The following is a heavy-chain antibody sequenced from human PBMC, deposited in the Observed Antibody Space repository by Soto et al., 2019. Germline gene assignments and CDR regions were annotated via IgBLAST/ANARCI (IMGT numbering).Heavy chain of an antibody. CDR3: SHRHPPRRPAFDI. Sequence: QITLKESGPTLVKPTQTLTLTCTFSGFSLSTSGVGVGWIRQPPGKALEWLALIYWDEDKRYSPSLKSRLTITRDTAKDHVADTTTNIDPVDTATYYGSHRHPPRRPAFDIWGQGTMVTVSS. CDR1: GFSLSTSGVG. D-gene: IGHD1-1*01. J-gene: IGHJ3*02. CDR2: IYWDEDK. V-gene: IGHV2-5*02.